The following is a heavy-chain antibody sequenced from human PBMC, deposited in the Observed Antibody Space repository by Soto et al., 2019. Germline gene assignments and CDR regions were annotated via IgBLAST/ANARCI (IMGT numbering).Heavy chain of an antibody. Sequence: PSETLSLTCAVYGGSFSGYYWSWIRQPPGKGLEWIGEINHSGSTNYNPSLKSRVTISVDTSKNQFSLKLSSVTAADTAVYYCARGALDTTMVEAGYYFDYWGQGTLVTVSS. D-gene: IGHD5-18*01. J-gene: IGHJ4*02. V-gene: IGHV4-34*01. CDR2: INHSGST. CDR1: GGSFSGYY. CDR3: ARGALDTTMVEAGYYFDY.